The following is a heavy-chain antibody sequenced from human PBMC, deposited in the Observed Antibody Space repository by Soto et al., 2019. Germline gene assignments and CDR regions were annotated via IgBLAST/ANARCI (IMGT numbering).Heavy chain of an antibody. CDR3: ASSPPSSYYGGSGTFDY. V-gene: IGHV4-4*02. D-gene: IGHD3-10*01. CDR1: GGFTSTNNW. Sequence: SETLSLTCAVSGGFTSTNNWWSWVRQPPGKGLEWIGDAYHSGSTEYNPSLKSRVSISVDKSKNQISLKLTSATAADTAVYYCASSPPSSYYGGSGTFDYWGQGTLLTVS. J-gene: IGHJ4*02. CDR2: AYHSGST.